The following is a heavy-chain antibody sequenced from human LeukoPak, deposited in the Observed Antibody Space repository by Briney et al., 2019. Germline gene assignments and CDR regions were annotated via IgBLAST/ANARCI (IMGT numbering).Heavy chain of an antibody. D-gene: IGHD6-13*01. J-gene: IGHJ4*02. CDR1: GFIFSDYY. CDR2: ISSTSSYT. CDR3: AKATNTATGTPTLAIDY. Sequence: GGSLRLACAASGFIFSDYYMSWIRQAPGKGLEWVSYISSTSSYTAYADSVKGRFTISRDNAKNSLYLQMNSLRAEDTAVYFCAKATNTATGTPTLAIDYWGQGTLVTVSS. V-gene: IGHV3-11*05.